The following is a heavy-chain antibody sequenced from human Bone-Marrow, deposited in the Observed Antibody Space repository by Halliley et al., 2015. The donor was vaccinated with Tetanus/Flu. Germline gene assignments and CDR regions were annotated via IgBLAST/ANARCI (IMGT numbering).Heavy chain of an antibody. Sequence: WIRQPPGKGLEWIGDVYFNGDTNYNPSLKSRATLSIVTSKNQFSLKLSSVTAADTAVYYCARGGYDFFNPPLGLDVWGQGPT. D-gene: IGHD3-16*01. CDR3: ARGGYDFFNPPLGLDV. CDR2: VYFNGDT. V-gene: IGHV4-59*01. J-gene: IGHJ6*02.